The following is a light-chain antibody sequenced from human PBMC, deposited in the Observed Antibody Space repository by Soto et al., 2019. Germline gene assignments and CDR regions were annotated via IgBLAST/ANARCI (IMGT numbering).Light chain of an antibody. J-gene: IGLJ2*01. V-gene: IGLV2-11*01. Sequence: QSALTQPRSGSGSPGQSVTISCTGPSRDVGGYNYFSWYQQHPGKAPKLMIYDVSKRPSGVPDRFSGSKSGNTASLTISGLQAEDEADYYCCSYAGSPHVVFGGGTKLTVL. CDR3: CSYAGSPHVV. CDR1: SRDVGGYNY. CDR2: DVS.